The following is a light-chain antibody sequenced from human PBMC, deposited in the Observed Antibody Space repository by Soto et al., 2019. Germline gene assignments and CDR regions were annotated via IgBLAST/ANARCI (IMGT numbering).Light chain of an antibody. V-gene: IGKV3-15*01. CDR3: QPFNNWPPWT. Sequence: EIVMTQSPATLSVSPGERATLSCRASQSVSNNLAWYQQKPGQAPRLLIYGATNRATGIPARFSGSGSGTEFTLTISSLQSEDFAVYYCQPFNNWPPWTFGQGTKVEVK. CDR1: QSVSNN. CDR2: GAT. J-gene: IGKJ1*01.